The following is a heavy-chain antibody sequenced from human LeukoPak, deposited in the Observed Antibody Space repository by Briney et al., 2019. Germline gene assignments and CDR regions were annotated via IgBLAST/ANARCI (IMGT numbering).Heavy chain of an antibody. D-gene: IGHD2-2*01. J-gene: IGHJ4*02. CDR1: GFTVSSNY. CDR2: IYSGGST. V-gene: IGHV3-53*01. Sequence: GGSLRLSCAASGFTVSSNYMSWVRQAPGKGLEWVSVIYSGGSTYYADSVKGRFTISRDSSKNTLYLQMNSLRAEDTAVYYCARVPMRYCSSTSCPPLFDYWGQGTLVTVSS. CDR3: ARVPMRYCSSTSCPPLFDY.